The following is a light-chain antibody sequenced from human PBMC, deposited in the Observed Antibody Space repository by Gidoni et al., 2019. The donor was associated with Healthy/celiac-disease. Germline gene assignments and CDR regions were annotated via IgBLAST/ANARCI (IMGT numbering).Light chain of an antibody. CDR1: SSDVGGYNY. V-gene: IGLV2-14*01. J-gene: IGLJ2*01. CDR3: SSYTSSSTVV. Sequence: SALPQPASGSGSPGQSITIPCTGTSSDVGGYNYVSWYQQHPGKAPKLMIYEVSNRPSGVSNRFSGSKSGNTASLTISGLQAEDEADYYCSSYTSSSTVVFGGGTKLTVL. CDR2: EVS.